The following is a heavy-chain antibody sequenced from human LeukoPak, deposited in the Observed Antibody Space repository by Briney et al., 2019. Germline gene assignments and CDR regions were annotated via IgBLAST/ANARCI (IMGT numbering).Heavy chain of an antibody. CDR3: ARDRDFWSGGVDY. Sequence: SETPSLTCTVSGGSISSSSYYWGWIRQPPGKGLEWIGSIYYSGSTYYNPSLKSRVTISVDTSKNQFSLKLSSVTAADTAVYYCARDRDFWSGGVDYWGQGTLVTVSS. CDR2: IYYSGST. CDR1: GGSISSSSYY. J-gene: IGHJ4*02. D-gene: IGHD3-3*01. V-gene: IGHV4-39*07.